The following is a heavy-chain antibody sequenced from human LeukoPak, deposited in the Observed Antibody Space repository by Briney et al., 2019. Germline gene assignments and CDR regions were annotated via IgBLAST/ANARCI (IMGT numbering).Heavy chain of an antibody. D-gene: IGHD3-16*01. J-gene: IGHJ6*03. Sequence: SETLSLTCAVYGGSFSGHYWAWIRQPPGKGLQWIGEVNDRGSTNYNPSLKSRLTISEDKSKKQFSLRLPSVTAADTAVYYCARGVVSGRFGDYYYYMDVWGKGTTVTVSS. V-gene: IGHV4-34*01. CDR2: VNDRGST. CDR1: GGSFSGHY. CDR3: ARGVVSGRFGDYYYYMDV.